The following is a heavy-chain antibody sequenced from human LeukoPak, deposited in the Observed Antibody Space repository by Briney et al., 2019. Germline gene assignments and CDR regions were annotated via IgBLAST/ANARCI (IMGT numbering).Heavy chain of an antibody. J-gene: IGHJ5*02. CDR1: GASISSYY. D-gene: IGHD6-19*01. V-gene: IGHV4-59*01. CDR2: IYYSGSP. CDR3: ARDNRGYSSGRGWFDP. Sequence: SETLSLTCAVSGASISSYYWSWIRQPPGKGLEWIGNIYYSGSPNYNPSLKSRVTISVDTSKNQFSLKLSSVTAADTAVYYCARDNRGYSSGRGWFDPWGQGTLVTVSS.